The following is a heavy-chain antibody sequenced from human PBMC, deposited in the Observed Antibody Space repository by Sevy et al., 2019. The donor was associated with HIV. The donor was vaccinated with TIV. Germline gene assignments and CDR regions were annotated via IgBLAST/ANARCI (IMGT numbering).Heavy chain of an antibody. CDR2: FVPEDGET. CDR3: ATTKDYYDSSGYPFDY. Sequence: ASVKVSFKVSGYTLTEFSMHWVRQAPGKGLEWMGTFVPEDGETIYAQKFQGRVTMTEDTSTDTASMELSSLRSEDTAVYYCATTKDYYDSSGYPFDYWDQGTLVTVSS. D-gene: IGHD3-22*01. CDR1: GYTLTEFS. V-gene: IGHV1-24*01. J-gene: IGHJ4*02.